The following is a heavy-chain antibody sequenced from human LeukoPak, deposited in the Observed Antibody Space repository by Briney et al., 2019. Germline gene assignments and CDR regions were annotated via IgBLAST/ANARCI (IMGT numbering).Heavy chain of an antibody. J-gene: IGHJ5*01. CDR1: GFTFGSYS. D-gene: IGHD3-10*01. CDR2: IKQGGRGE. V-gene: IGHV3-7*03. CDR3: ARDNGGWFDS. Sequence: GGSRRLASAAAGFTFGSYSMNWVCQAPGKGLEWVANIKQGGRGEKYVGSAKGRFTISRDDAKSTLYLQMDSLSGDDTAVYYCARDNGGWFDSWGRGTLVIVSS.